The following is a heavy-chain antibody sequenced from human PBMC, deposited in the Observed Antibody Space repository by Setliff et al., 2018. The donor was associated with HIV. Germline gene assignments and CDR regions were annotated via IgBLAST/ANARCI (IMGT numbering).Heavy chain of an antibody. CDR1: GYTFTDYY. J-gene: IGHJ3*02. D-gene: IGHD3-22*01. CDR2: INPNSGGT. Sequence: ASVKVSCKASGYTFTDYYIHWVRQAPGQGLEWMGWINPNSGGTNYAQRFQGRVTMTRDTSIGTAYMELRRLRSDDTAVYYCAREGSSNSSPGGHDVFDIWGQGTMVTVSS. V-gene: IGHV1-2*02. CDR3: AREGSSNSSPGGHDVFDI.